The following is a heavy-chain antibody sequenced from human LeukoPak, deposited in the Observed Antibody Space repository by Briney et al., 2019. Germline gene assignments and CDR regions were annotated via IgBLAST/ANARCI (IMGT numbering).Heavy chain of an antibody. CDR2: IIPIFGTA. J-gene: IGHJ6*02. D-gene: IGHD4-11*01. CDR1: GYTFTSYG. CDR3: AARDFTVTSLYYYYGMDV. V-gene: IGHV1-69*13. Sequence: GASVKVSCKASGYTFTSYGISWVRQAPGQGLEWMGGIIPIFGTANYAQKFQGRVTITADESTSTAYMELSSLRSEDTAVYYCAARDFTVTSLYYYYGMDVWGQGTTVTVSS.